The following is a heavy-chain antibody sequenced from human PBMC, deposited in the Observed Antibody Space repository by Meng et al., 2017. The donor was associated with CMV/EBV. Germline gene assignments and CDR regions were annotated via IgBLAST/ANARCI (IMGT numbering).Heavy chain of an antibody. V-gene: IGHV3-21*01. CDR2: ISSSSSYI. CDR3: ARDPTYYDFWSDRYPSYYYGMDV. CDR1: GFTFSSYS. J-gene: IGHJ6*02. D-gene: IGHD3-3*01. Sequence: GGSLRLSCAASGFTFSSYSVNWVRQAPGKGLEWVSSISSSSSYIYYADSVKGRFTISRDNAKNSLYLQMNSLRAENTAVYYCARDPTYYDFWSDRYPSYYYGMDVWGQGTTVTVSS.